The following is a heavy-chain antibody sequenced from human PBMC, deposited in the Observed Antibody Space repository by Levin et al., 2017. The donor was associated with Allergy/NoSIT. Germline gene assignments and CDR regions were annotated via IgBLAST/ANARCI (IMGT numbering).Heavy chain of an antibody. Sequence: GGSLRLSCAASGFTFSSYGMHWVRQAPGKGLEWVAVISHDGTGKNYADSVKGRFTISIDNSNNTLALQMHSLRAEDTAVYYCAKERRTTAHFDYWGQGKLVAVS. CDR1: GFTFSSYG. CDR2: ISHDGTGK. V-gene: IGHV3-30*18. CDR3: AKERRTTAHFDY. J-gene: IGHJ4*02. D-gene: IGHD2/OR15-2a*01.